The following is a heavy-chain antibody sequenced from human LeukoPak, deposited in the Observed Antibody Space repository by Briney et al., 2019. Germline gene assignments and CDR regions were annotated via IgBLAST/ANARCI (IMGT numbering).Heavy chain of an antibody. CDR3: ARVPYDYVWGSYRYNDAFDI. CDR1: GYTFTSYA. Sequence: ASVKVSCKASGYTFTSYAMHWVRQAPGQRLEWMGWINAGNGNTKYSQKFQGRVTITRDTSASTAYMELSSLRSEDTAVYYCARVPYDYVWGSYRYNDAFDIWGQGTMVTVSS. V-gene: IGHV1-3*01. CDR2: INAGNGNT. D-gene: IGHD3-16*02. J-gene: IGHJ3*02.